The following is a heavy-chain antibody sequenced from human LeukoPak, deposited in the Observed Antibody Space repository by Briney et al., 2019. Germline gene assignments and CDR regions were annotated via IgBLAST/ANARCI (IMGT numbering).Heavy chain of an antibody. J-gene: IGHJ4*02. CDR3: ARDAMVRGVRYFDY. CDR1: GFTFSSYA. Sequence: PGGSLRLSCAASGFTFSSYAMHWVRQAPGKGLEWVAVISYDGSNKYYADSVKGRFTISRDNSKYTLYLQMNSLRAEDTAVYYCARDAMVRGVRYFDYWGQGTLVTVSS. CDR2: ISYDGSNK. V-gene: IGHV3-30*14. D-gene: IGHD3-10*01.